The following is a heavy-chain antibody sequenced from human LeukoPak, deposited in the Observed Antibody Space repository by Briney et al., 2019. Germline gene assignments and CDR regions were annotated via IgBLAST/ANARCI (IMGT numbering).Heavy chain of an antibody. V-gene: IGHV3-74*01. J-gene: IGHJ5*02. CDR2: INHDGSDT. Sequence: PGGSLRLSCAASGFTFKLYWMHWVRQVPGRGPVWVSRINHDGSDTIYADSVRGRFTISRDDAKNTLYLQMNNLRAEDTAVCYCVRGGPSTWSWGQGTLVTVSS. CDR3: VRGGPSTWS. D-gene: IGHD2-15*01. CDR1: GFTFKLYW.